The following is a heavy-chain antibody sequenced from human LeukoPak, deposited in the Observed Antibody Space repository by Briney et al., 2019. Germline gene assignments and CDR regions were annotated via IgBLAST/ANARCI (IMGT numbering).Heavy chain of an antibody. D-gene: IGHD3-22*01. Sequence: GGSLRLSCAASGFTFSSYEMNWVRQAPGKGLEWVSSISSSSSYIYYADSVKGRFTISRDNAKNSLYLQMNSLRAEDTAVYYCARWKVVIHHRWFDYWGQGTLVTVSS. CDR2: ISSSSSYI. V-gene: IGHV3-21*01. CDR3: ARWKVVIHHRWFDY. J-gene: IGHJ4*02. CDR1: GFTFSSYE.